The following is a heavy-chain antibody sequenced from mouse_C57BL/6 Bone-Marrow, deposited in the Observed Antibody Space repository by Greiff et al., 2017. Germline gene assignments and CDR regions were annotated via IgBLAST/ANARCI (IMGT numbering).Heavy chain of an antibody. D-gene: IGHD1-1*01. V-gene: IGHV1-50*01. CDR3: ARPHYNQSDY. Sequence: QVQLQQSGAELVKPGASVKLSCKASGYTFTSYWMQWVKQRPGQGLEWIGEIDPSDSYTNYNQKFKGKATLTVDTSSSTAYMQHSSLTSEDSAVYYCARPHYNQSDYWGQGTTLTVSA. J-gene: IGHJ2*01. CDR2: IDPSDSYT. CDR1: GYTFTSYW.